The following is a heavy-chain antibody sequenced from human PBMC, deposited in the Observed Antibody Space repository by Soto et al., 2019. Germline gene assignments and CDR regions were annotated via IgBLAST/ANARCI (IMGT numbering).Heavy chain of an antibody. CDR3: AKDYYDFWSETPYLDV. CDR1: GFTFSSYA. Sequence: EVQLLESGGGLVQPGGSLRLSCAASGFTFSSYAMSWVRQAPGKGLECVAAISGSCGSTYYADSVKGRFTISRDNSKNKLYLQMNSLRAEDTAVYYCAKDYYDFWSETPYLDVWGKGTTVTVSS. CDR2: ISGSCGST. D-gene: IGHD3-3*01. J-gene: IGHJ6*03. V-gene: IGHV3-23*01.